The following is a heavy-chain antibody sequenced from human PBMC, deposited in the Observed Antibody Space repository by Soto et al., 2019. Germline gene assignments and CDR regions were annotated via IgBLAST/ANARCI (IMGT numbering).Heavy chain of an antibody. V-gene: IGHV3-11*06. CDR1: GFTFSDYY. J-gene: IGHJ4*02. Sequence: GGSLRLSCAASGFTFSDYYMSWIRQAPGKGLEWVSYISSSSSYTNYADSVKGRFTISRDNAKNSLYLQMNSLRAEDTAVYYCARIATGGTGFDNWGQGTLVTVSS. CDR2: ISSSSSYT. CDR3: ARIATGGTGFDN. D-gene: IGHD6-13*01.